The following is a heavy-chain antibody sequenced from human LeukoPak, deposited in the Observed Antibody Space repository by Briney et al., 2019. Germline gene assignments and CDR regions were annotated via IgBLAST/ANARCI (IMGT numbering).Heavy chain of an antibody. CDR2: ISTAGNLI. D-gene: IGHD5-24*01. J-gene: IGHJ4*02. Sequence: GGSLRLSCVASAFTFKTYTLNWVRQTPGKGLEWVSYISTAGNLINYADSVRGRFTISRDNAKNSLYLYMNSLTPEDTAVYYCARTVEGHFDFRGQGTLVIVSS. CDR3: ARTVEGHFDF. V-gene: IGHV3-21*01. CDR1: AFTFKTYT.